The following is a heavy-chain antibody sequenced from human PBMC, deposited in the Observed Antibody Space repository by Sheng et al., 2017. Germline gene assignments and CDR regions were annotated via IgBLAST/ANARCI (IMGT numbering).Heavy chain of an antibody. V-gene: IGHV1-69*01. CDR3: ATVESYGDSPGD. D-gene: IGHD4-17*01. CDR1: GGSFNSYA. Sequence: QVHLVQSGAEVKQPGSSVKVCCKASGGSFNSYALSWVRQAPGQGLEWMGGIVPVFSTTTYARKFQGRITITADEYTSTVYMELSSLRSDDTAMYYCATVESYGDSPGDWGQGTLVTVSS. J-gene: IGHJ4*02. CDR2: IVPVFSTT.